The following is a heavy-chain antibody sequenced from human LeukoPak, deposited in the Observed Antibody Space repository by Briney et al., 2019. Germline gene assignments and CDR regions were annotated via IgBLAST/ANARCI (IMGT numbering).Heavy chain of an antibody. CDR1: GFTFSSYG. Sequence: PGGSLRLSCAASGFTFSSYGMHWVRQAPGKGLEWVAVISYDGSKKYYADSYVDSVKGRFTISRDNSKNTVSLQMNSLRAEDTAIYYCAKTTVTTYEAPPSYFDCWGQGTLVTVSS. J-gene: IGHJ4*02. CDR3: AKTTVTTYEAPPSYFDC. D-gene: IGHD4-17*01. V-gene: IGHV3-30*18. CDR2: ISYDGSKK.